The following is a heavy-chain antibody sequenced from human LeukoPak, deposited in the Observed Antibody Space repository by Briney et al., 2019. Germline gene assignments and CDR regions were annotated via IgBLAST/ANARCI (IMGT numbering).Heavy chain of an antibody. CDR1: GCTFTSYA. D-gene: IGHD3-16*01. V-gene: IGHV1-2*04. J-gene: IGHJ3*02. Sequence: ASVKVSCKASGCTFTSYAMNWVRQAPGQGLEWMGGINPNCGAANYAQKFQGWVTITTDTSTSTAYMELSRLRSDDTAEYYCARGSYVVDNWGQGTLVTVSS. CDR3: ARGSYVVDN. CDR2: INPNCGAA.